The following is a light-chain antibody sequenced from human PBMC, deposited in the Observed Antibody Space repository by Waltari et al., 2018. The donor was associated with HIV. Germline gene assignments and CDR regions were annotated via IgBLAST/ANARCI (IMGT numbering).Light chain of an antibody. V-gene: IGLV2-23*01. CDR2: EGI. CDR1: RSDVGSNNL. J-gene: IGLJ3*02. Sequence: QSALTQPASVSGSPGQSITISCTGSRSDVGSNNLVSWYQQHPGKAPKLMIYEGINRPSGISNRFSGSQSGNTASLTISGLQAEDEADYYCCSYAGSSNWVFGGGTKLTVL. CDR3: CSYAGSSNWV.